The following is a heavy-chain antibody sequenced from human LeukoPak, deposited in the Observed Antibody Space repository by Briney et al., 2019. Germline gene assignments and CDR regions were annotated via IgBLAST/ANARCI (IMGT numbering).Heavy chain of an antibody. J-gene: IGHJ6*02. V-gene: IGHV1-18*01. CDR2: ISAYNGNT. CDR1: GYTFTSYG. D-gene: IGHD2-2*01. Sequence: GASVKVSCKASGYTFTSYGISWVRQAPGQGLEWMGWISAYNGNTNYAQKLQGRVTMTTDTSTSTAYMELRSLRSDDTAVYYCARDQDIVVVQDNDTYGMDVWGQGTTVTVS. CDR3: ARDQDIVVVQDNDTYGMDV.